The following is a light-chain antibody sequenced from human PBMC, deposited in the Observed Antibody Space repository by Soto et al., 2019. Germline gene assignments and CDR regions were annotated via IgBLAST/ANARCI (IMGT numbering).Light chain of an antibody. CDR1: QSVSSN. Sequence: EIVMTQSPATLSVSPGERATISCRASQSVSSNLAWYQQKPGQAPRLLIYGASTRATGIPARFSGSGSGTEFTLTISSLQSEDFASYFCQQYNNWPPDRTFGQGTKVEIK. CDR2: GAS. J-gene: IGKJ1*01. CDR3: QQYNNWPPDRT. V-gene: IGKV3-15*01.